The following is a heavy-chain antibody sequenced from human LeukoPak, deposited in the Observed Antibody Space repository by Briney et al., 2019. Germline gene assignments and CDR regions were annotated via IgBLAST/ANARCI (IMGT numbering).Heavy chain of an antibody. D-gene: IGHD3-16*02. CDR3: AKAPVMITFRGVIVKSYYMDV. V-gene: IGHV3-23*01. CDR2: ISGSGGST. Sequence: GGSLRLSCAASGFTFSSYAMSWVRQAPGKGLEWVSAISGSGGSTYYADSVKGRFTISRDNSKNTLYLQMNSLRAEDTAVYYCAKAPVMITFRGVIVKSYYMDVWGKGTTVTVSS. CDR1: GFTFSSYA. J-gene: IGHJ6*03.